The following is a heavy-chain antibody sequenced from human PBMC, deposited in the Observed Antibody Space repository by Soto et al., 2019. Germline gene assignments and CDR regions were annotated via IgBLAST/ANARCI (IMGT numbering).Heavy chain of an antibody. V-gene: IGHV1-69*06. D-gene: IGHD3-10*01. Sequence: QVQLVQSGAAVRKPGSSVKVSCKASGGTFSSYAISWVRQAPGQGLELMGGIIPIFGTANYAQKFQGRVTITADKSTSTAYIELSSLTSDDTAVYYCALGHYYGSESQGFDYWGQGTLVTVSS. CDR2: IIPIFGTA. CDR1: GGTFSSYA. J-gene: IGHJ4*02. CDR3: ALGHYYGSESQGFDY.